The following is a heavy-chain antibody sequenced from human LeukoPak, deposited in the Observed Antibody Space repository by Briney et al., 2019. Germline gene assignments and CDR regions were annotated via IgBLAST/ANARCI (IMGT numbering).Heavy chain of an antibody. J-gene: IGHJ3*02. V-gene: IGHV4-61*01. Sequence: NPSETLSLTCTVSGGSVSSGSYYWSWIRQPPGKGLEWIGYIYYSGSTNYNPSLTSRVTISVDTSKNQFSLKLSSVTAADTAVYYCAREEPLVVAARGAFDIWGQGTMVTVSS. CDR1: GGSVSSGSYY. CDR3: AREEPLVVAARGAFDI. D-gene: IGHD2-15*01. CDR2: IYYSGST.